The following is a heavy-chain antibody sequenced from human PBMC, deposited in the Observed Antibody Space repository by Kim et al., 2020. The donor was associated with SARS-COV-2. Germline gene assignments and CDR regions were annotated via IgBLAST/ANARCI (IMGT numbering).Heavy chain of an antibody. CDR2: IYPDDSDI. CDR1: GYRFINYW. D-gene: IGHD4-17*01. CDR3: ARLAEGVTTPHFDY. Sequence: GESLKISCKASGYRFINYWIGWVRQMLGKGLEWMGIIYPDDSDIRYSPSSQGQVTISADKSISTAYLQWSSLKASDTAMYYCARLAEGVTTPHFDYWGQGALVPVSS. V-gene: IGHV5-51*01. J-gene: IGHJ4*02.